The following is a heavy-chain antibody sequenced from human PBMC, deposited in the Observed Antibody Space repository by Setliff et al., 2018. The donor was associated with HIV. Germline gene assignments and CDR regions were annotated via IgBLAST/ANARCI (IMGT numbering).Heavy chain of an antibody. D-gene: IGHD6-13*01. CDR3: ASFLFTSSWYGLEY. J-gene: IGHJ4*02. V-gene: IGHV3-23*01. Sequence: GGSLRLSCAASGFTFSSYAMSWVRQAPGKGLEWVSAISGSGGSTYYADSVKGRFTISRDNSKNTLYLQMNSLRAEDTAVYYCASFLFTSSWYGLEYWGRGTLVTVSS. CDR2: ISGSGGST. CDR1: GFTFSSYA.